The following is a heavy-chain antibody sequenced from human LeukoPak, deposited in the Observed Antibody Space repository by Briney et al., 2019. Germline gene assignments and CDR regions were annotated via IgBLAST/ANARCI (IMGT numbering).Heavy chain of an antibody. Sequence: ASVQVSCKAYGYTFTGYYMHWVRQAPGQGLAWMGWINPNSGGTKYAQKFQGRVTMTRDKSINTAYMELTRLRCDDTAVYFCARTGFCSGGDCAWAFDYWGQGPLVTVSA. V-gene: IGHV1-2*02. CDR3: ARTGFCSGGDCAWAFDY. CDR2: INPNSGGT. CDR1: GYTFTGYY. D-gene: IGHD2-15*01. J-gene: IGHJ4*02.